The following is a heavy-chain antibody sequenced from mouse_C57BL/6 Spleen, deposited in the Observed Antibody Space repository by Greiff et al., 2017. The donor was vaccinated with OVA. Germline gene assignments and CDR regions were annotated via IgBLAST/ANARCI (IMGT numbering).Heavy chain of an antibody. D-gene: IGHD2-4*01. J-gene: IGHJ2*01. CDR1: GYTFTTYP. CDR2: FHPYNDDT. CDR3: ARRGDYLYFDY. V-gene: IGHV1-47*01. Sequence: VKLQESGAELVKPGASVKMSCKASGYTFTTYPIEWMKQNHGQSLEWIGNFHPYNDDTKSNEKFKGKATLTVEKSSSTVYLELSRLTSDDSAVYYCARRGDYLYFDYWGQGTTLTVSS.